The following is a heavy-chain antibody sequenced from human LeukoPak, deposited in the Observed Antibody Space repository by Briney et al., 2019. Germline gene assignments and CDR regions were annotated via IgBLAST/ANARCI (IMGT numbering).Heavy chain of an antibody. J-gene: IGHJ6*03. CDR2: ISAYNGNT. CDR3: ARDYGSGSSQRENYYYYYYMDV. CDR1: GYTFTSYG. D-gene: IGHD3-10*01. Sequence: ASVKVSCKASGYTFTSYGISWVRQAPGQGLEWMGWISAYNGNTNYAQKLQGRVTMTTDTSTSTAYMELSSLRSEDTAVYYCARDYGSGSSQRENYYYYYYMDVWGKGTTVTISS. V-gene: IGHV1-18*01.